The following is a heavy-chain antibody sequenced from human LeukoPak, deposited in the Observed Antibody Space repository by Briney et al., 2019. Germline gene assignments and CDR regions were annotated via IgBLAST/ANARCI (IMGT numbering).Heavy chain of an antibody. Sequence: KASETLSLTCTVSGGSISSYYWSWIRQPPGKGLKWIENIHYSGSTNYNPCLKSRVTISVDTSKNQFSLKLSSVTAADTAVYYCARYTYYYDSSGYEYYFDYWGQGTLVTVSS. CDR1: GGSISSYY. CDR3: ARYTYYYDSSGYEYYFDY. J-gene: IGHJ4*02. V-gene: IGHV4-59*01. D-gene: IGHD3-22*01. CDR2: IHYSGST.